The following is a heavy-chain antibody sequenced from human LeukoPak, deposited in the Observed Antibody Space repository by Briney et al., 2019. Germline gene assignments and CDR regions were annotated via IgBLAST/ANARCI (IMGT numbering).Heavy chain of an antibody. V-gene: IGHV1-18*01. CDR1: GYTFTTYG. J-gene: IGHJ4*02. D-gene: IGHD3-22*01. CDR2: ISAYNGNT. Sequence: ASVKVSCKASGYTFTTYGISWVRQAPGKGLEWVGWISAYNGNTNYAHKLKGRVTMTTDTSPNTPFLELRSLRADDTAVYYCARVPPYFDSSGHWPYYFDYWGQGTLVTVSS. CDR3: ARVPPYFDSSGHWPYYFDY.